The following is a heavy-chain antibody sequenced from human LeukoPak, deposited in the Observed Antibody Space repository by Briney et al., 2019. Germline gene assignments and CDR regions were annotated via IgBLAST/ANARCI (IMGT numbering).Heavy chain of an antibody. V-gene: IGHV3-23*01. Sequence: QSSETLSLTCTVSGGSISSYYWSWIRQPPGKGLEWVSAISGSGGSTYYADSVKGRFTISRDNSKNTLYLQMNSLRAEDTAVYYCASSIRGEGWGQGTLVTVSS. CDR1: GGSISSYY. CDR2: ISGSGGST. D-gene: IGHD5-24*01. CDR3: ASSIRGEG. J-gene: IGHJ4*02.